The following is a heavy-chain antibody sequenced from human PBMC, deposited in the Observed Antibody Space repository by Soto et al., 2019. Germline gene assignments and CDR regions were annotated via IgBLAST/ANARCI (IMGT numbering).Heavy chain of an antibody. D-gene: IGHD3-10*01. CDR3: TTSGSYYYYYGMDV. V-gene: IGHV3-15*07. CDR2: IKSKTDGGTT. J-gene: IGHJ6*02. Sequence: GGSLRLPSAASGFTFRNVWMNWVRQAPGTGLEWVGRIKSKTDGGTTEYAAPEKGRFNISRDDSKNTLYLQMNSLKTEDTAVFYCTTSGSYYYYYGMDVWGQGTTVTVSS. CDR1: GFTFRNVW.